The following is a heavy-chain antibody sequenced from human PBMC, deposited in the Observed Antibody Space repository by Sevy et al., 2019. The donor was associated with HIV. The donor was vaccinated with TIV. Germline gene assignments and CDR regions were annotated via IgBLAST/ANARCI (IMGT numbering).Heavy chain of an antibody. D-gene: IGHD6-13*01. J-gene: IGHJ4*02. Sequence: GGSLRLSCAASGFTFSRYWMHWVRQAPGKGLEWVANIKEDGSVKYYVESVKGRFTISRDNAKNSVYLQMNSLRAEDAALYYCVRAIGAAGSYWGLGTLVTVSS. V-gene: IGHV3-7*01. CDR2: IKEDGSVK. CDR1: GFTFSRYW. CDR3: VRAIGAAGSY.